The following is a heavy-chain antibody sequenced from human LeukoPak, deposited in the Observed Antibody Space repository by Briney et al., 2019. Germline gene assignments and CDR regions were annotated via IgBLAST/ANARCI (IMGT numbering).Heavy chain of an antibody. V-gene: IGHV3-15*01. CDR1: GFTFSNAW. J-gene: IGHJ5*02. D-gene: IGHD3-22*01. CDR2: IKSKTDGGTN. CDR3: ARDLGQYYDTSDNWFDP. Sequence: PGGSLRLSCAASGFTFSNAWMSWVRQAPGKGLEWVGRIKSKTDGGTNDYAAPGKGRFTIARDDSKNTLYLQMNSLKTEDTAVYYCARDLGQYYDTSDNWFDPWGQGNLVTVSS.